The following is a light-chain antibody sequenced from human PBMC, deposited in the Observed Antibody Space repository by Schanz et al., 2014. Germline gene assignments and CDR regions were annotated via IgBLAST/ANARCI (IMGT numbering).Light chain of an antibody. V-gene: IGLV2-14*01. CDR3: SSYTSSSTLV. CDR2: DVS. J-gene: IGLJ1*01. Sequence: SALTQPASVSGSPGQSITISCTGTSSDVGGYNYVSWYQQHPVKAPKLMIYDVSNRPSGVSNRFSGSKSGNTASLTISGLQDEDEADYSCSSYTSSSTLVFGTGTKLTVL. CDR1: SSDVGGYNY.